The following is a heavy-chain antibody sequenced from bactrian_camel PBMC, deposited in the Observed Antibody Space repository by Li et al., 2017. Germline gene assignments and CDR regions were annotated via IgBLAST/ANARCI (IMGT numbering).Heavy chain of an antibody. J-gene: IGHJ4*01. D-gene: IGHD7*01. CDR2: IDDGRE. CDR1: GYTLSSVC. Sequence: HVQLVESGGGSVQSGGSLRLSCVVHGYTLSSVCLGWFRQAPGKERERVASIDDGRERYADSVKGRFTISRDNAKNTMYLQMNSLKTDDTAVYYCAGDPWNWWHSRAGTQVTVS. V-gene: IGHV3S26*01.